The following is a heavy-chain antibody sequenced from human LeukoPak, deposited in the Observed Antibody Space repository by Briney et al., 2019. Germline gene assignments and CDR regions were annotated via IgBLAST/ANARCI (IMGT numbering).Heavy chain of an antibody. J-gene: IGHJ5*02. CDR3: ARTGYSSGWPTYNWFDP. V-gene: IGHV4-59*12. CDR1: GGSINYYY. D-gene: IGHD6-19*01. Sequence: PSETLSLTCTVSGGSINYYYWSWIRQSPGKGLEWVGCVFDSGSTNLNPSLESRVTLSVDTSKNQFSLKLSSVTAADTAVYYCARTGYSSGWPTYNWFDPWGQGTLVTVSS. CDR2: VFDSGST.